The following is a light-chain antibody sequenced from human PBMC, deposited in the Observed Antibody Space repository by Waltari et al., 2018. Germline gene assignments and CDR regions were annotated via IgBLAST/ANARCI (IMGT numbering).Light chain of an antibody. V-gene: IGLV2-14*01. CDR3: SSYTRRSYWV. J-gene: IGLJ3*02. CDR2: KLN. Sequence: QSALTQPASVSGSPGQSITISCTGTSSDVGFYDFVSWFQQHPGKAPKVMIYKLNNRPSGVSNRFSGSKSANTASLTISGLQAEDEADYYCSSYTRRSYWVFGGGTQLTVL. CDR1: SSDVGFYDF.